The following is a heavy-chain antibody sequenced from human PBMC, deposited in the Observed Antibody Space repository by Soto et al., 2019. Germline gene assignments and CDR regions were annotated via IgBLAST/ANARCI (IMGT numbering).Heavy chain of an antibody. J-gene: IGHJ4*02. V-gene: IGHV3-23*01. CDR1: GFTFNSYA. CDR3: ARGGGPSCRGARCYALAY. CDR2: IIGSGVDT. Sequence: EAQLLESGGGLVQPGGSLKLSCVASGFTFNSYAMNWVRQTPGTEQEWVSSIIGSGVDTYYADSVRGRFTISRDNSKNTVYLQMNNLRDEDTALYSCARGGGPSCRGARCYALAYWGQGARVTVSS. D-gene: IGHD2-2*01.